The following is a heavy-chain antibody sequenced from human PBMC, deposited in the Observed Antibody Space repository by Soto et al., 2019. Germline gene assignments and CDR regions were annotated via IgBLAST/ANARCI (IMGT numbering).Heavy chain of an antibody. CDR3: AKWLRGGSYYCDF. CDR2: VQSNHVT. Sequence: PGGSLRLSCQASGFTFGSYAMSWVRQAPGKGLEWVALVQSNHVTYYSDSVRGRFTVSRDDSKNTVFLQMDSLRVEDTALYYCAKWLRGGSYYCDFWGQGAKVTVSS. J-gene: IGHJ4*02. CDR1: GFTFGSYA. V-gene: IGHV3-23*03. D-gene: IGHD3-10*01.